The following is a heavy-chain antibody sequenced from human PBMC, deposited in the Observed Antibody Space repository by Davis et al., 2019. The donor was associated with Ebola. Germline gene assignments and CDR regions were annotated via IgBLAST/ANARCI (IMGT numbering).Heavy chain of an antibody. V-gene: IGHV3-23*01. CDR3: AKGGGYFDFDY. CDR1: GFTVSSNY. J-gene: IGHJ4*02. D-gene: IGHD4-23*01. CDR2: ISNSGGET. Sequence: PGGSLRLSCAASGFTVSSNYMSWVRQAPGKGLEWVSIISNSGGETYYAGSVKGRFTISRDNSKNTLYLQMDNLRADDTAVYYCAKGGGYFDFDYWGQGTLVTVSS.